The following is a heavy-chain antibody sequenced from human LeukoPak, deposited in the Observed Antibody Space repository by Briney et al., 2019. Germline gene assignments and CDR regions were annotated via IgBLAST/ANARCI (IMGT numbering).Heavy chain of an antibody. D-gene: IGHD6-13*01. J-gene: IGHJ4*02. CDR2: IYTSGST. CDR1: GGSISSGSYY. CDR3: ARRSSSWPIKVDY. Sequence: SETLSLTCTVSGGSISSGSYYWSWIRQPAGKGLEWIGRIYTSGSTNYNPSLKSRVTISVDTSKNQFSLKLSSVTAADTAVYYCARRSSSWPIKVDYWGQGTLVTVSS. V-gene: IGHV4-61*02.